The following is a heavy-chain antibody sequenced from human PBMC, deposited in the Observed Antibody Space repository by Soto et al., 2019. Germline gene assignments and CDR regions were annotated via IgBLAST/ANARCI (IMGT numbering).Heavy chain of an antibody. Sequence: SVKVSCKASGGTFSSYTISWVRQAPGQGLEWMGRIIPILGIANYAQKFQGRVTITADKSTSTAYMELSSLRSEDTAFYYCATSYGSGYRAFDYWGQGALVTVSS. D-gene: IGHD3-10*01. V-gene: IGHV1-69*02. CDR2: IIPILGIA. CDR3: ATSYGSGYRAFDY. CDR1: GGTFSSYT. J-gene: IGHJ4*02.